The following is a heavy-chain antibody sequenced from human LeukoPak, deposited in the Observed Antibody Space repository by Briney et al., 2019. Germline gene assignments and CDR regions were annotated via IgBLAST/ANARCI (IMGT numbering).Heavy chain of an antibody. CDR1: GGSIGSYY. D-gene: IGHD6-19*01. Sequence: SETLSLTCIVSGGSIGSYYWSWIRQPPGKGLEWIGSIYYSGSTYYNPSLKSRVTISVDTSKNQFSLKLSSVTAADTAVYYCVIEGSGWYDYWGQGTLVTVSS. V-gene: IGHV4-59*05. J-gene: IGHJ4*02. CDR2: IYYSGST. CDR3: VIEGSGWYDY.